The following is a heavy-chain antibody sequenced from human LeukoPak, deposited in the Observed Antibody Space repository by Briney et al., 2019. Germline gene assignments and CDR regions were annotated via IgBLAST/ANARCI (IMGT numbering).Heavy chain of an antibody. V-gene: IGHV4-39*01. J-gene: IGHJ4*02. Sequence: PSETLSLTCTVSGGSISSTSYYWGWIRQPPGKGLEWIGSLYYSGSTYYNPSLKSRVTISVGTSKNQISLKMSSVTAADTAVYYCARRSMTTVDYWGQGTLVTVSS. CDR2: LYYSGST. CDR3: ARRSMTTVDY. D-gene: IGHD4-11*01. CDR1: GGSISSTSYY.